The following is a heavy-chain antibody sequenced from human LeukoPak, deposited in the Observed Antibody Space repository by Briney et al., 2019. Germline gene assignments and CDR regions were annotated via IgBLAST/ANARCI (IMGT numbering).Heavy chain of an antibody. D-gene: IGHD5-12*01. J-gene: IGHJ4*02. V-gene: IGHV3-20*04. CDR3: ARASYSGYDSDY. CDR1: GFTFDDYG. Sequence: GGSLRLSWAASGFTFDDYGMSWVRQAPGKGMEWVDGINFKWGSKGYADSVQGRFTISRDHAKNSLYLQMNSLRAEDTALYYCARASYSGYDSDYWGQGTKVSVSA. CDR2: INFKWGSK.